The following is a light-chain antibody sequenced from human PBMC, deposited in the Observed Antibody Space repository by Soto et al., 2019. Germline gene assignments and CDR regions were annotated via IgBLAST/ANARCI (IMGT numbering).Light chain of an antibody. V-gene: IGKV3-15*01. Sequence: EIVMTQSPATLSVSPGERATLSCRASQSVTSNLAWYQQKPGQAPRLLIYGASTRATGIPARFSGSGSGTEFTLTISRLQSEDFAVYYCQQYNNWPPYPFGQGTKLQIK. CDR3: QQYNNWPPYP. CDR2: GAS. J-gene: IGKJ2*01. CDR1: QSVTSN.